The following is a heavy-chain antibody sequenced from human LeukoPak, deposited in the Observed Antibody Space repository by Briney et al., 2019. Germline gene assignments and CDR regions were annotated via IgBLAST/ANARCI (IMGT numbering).Heavy chain of an antibody. Sequence: GGSLRLSCAASGFTFSTYSINWVRQAPGKGLERVSYISSSSTIYYADSVKGRFTISRYNGKNSLYLQMNGLRDEDTAVYYCASQLGDASDIWGQGTMVTVSS. CDR3: ASQLGDASDI. V-gene: IGHV3-48*02. CDR1: GFTFSTYS. CDR2: ISSSSTI. J-gene: IGHJ3*02. D-gene: IGHD6-13*01.